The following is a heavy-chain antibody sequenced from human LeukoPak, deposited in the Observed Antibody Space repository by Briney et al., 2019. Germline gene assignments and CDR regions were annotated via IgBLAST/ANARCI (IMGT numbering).Heavy chain of an antibody. J-gene: IGHJ4*02. D-gene: IGHD3-22*01. Sequence: GGSLRLSCAASGFIVSSNYMSWVRQAPGKGLEWVAFIRYDGSNKYYADSVKGRFTISRDNSKNTLYLQMNSLRAEDTAVYYCAKDLFRYDSSGYGLYDYWGQGTLVTVSS. CDR3: AKDLFRYDSSGYGLYDY. V-gene: IGHV3-30*02. CDR2: IRYDGSNK. CDR1: GFIVSSNY.